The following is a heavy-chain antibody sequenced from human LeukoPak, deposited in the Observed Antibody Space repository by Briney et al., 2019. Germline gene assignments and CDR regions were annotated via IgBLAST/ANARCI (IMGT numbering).Heavy chain of an antibody. CDR3: ATPGGIAARPF. D-gene: IGHD6-6*01. CDR1: GFTFSTSG. V-gene: IGHV3-30*02. Sequence: PGGSLRLSCATSGFTFSTSGMHWVRQAPGKGLEWVAFIRYDGSNKYHADSVKGRFTVSRDNSKNTLFLQMSSLRAEDTAVYYCATPGGIAARPFWGQGTMVTVSS. J-gene: IGHJ3*01. CDR2: IRYDGSNK.